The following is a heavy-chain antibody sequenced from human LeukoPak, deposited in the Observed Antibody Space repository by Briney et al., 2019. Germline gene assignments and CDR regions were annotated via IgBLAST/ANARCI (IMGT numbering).Heavy chain of an antibody. CDR2: ISSSSSYI. CDR1: GFTFSSYS. V-gene: IGHV3-21*01. J-gene: IGHJ4*02. CDR3: ATSPVYSYGHPYYFDY. D-gene: IGHD5-18*01. Sequence: GGSLRLSCAASGFTFSSYSMNWVRQAPGKGLGWVSSISSSSSYIYYADSVKGRFTISRDNAKNSLYLQMNSLRAEDTAVYYCATSPVYSYGHPYYFDYWGQGTLVTVSS.